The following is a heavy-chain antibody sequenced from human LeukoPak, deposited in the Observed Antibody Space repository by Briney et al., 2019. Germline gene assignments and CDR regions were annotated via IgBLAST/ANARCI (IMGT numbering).Heavy chain of an antibody. CDR1: GGSFSGYY. Sequence: SETLSLTCADYGGSFSGYYWSWIRQPPGKGLEWIGEINHRGSTNYNPSLKSRVTISVDTSKYQFSLKLSSVTAADTAVYYCARAYHTSCFDYWGQGTLVTVSS. CDR2: INHRGST. J-gene: IGHJ4*02. V-gene: IGHV4-34*01. CDR3: ARAYHTSCFDY.